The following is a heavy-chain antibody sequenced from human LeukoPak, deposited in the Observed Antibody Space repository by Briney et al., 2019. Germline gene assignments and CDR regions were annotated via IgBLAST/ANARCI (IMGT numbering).Heavy chain of an antibody. V-gene: IGHV4-34*01. D-gene: IGHD3-3*01. CDR3: ARAASFWSGYYDY. CDR2: INHSGST. J-gene: IGHJ4*02. CDR1: GGSFSGYY. Sequence: PSETLSLTCAVYGGSFSGYYWSWIRQPPGKGLEWIGEINHSGSTNYNPSLKSRVTISVDTSKNQFSLKLSSVTAADTAVYYCARAASFWSGYYDYWGQGTLVTVSS.